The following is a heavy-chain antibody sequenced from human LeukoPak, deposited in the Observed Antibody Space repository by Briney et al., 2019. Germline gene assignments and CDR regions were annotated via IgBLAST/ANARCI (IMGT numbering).Heavy chain of an antibody. D-gene: IGHD3-22*01. V-gene: IGHV3-66*01. CDR3: ARDTSYYYDSSGYMGYFQH. J-gene: IGHJ1*01. Sequence: GGSLRLSCAASGFTVSSNYMGWVRQAPGKGLEWVSVIYSGGSTYYADSVKGRFTVSRDNSKNTLYLQMNGLRAEDTAVYYCARDTSYYYDSSGYMGYFQHWGQGTLVTVSS. CDR1: GFTVSSNY. CDR2: IYSGGST.